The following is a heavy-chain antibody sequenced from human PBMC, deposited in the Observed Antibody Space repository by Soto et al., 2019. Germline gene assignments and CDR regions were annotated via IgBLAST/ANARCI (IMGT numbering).Heavy chain of an antibody. D-gene: IGHD6-6*01. Sequence: PGWSLRRSWAASGFTFDYYGMHWGRQAPGKGLVWVSRINSDGSSTSYADSVKGRFTISRDNAKNTLYLQMNSLRAEDTAVYYCARDRPKGDGMDVWGQGTTVTVSS. CDR1: GFTFDYYG. V-gene: IGHV3-74*01. J-gene: IGHJ6*02. CDR2: INSDGSST. CDR3: ARDRPKGDGMDV.